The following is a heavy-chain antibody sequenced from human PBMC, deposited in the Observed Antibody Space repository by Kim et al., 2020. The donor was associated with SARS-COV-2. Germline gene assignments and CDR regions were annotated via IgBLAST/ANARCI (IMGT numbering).Heavy chain of an antibody. Sequence: GGSLRLSCAASGFTFSSYAMHWVRQAPGKGLEWVAVISYDGSNKYYADSVKGRFTISRDNSKNTLYLQMNSLRAEDTAVYYCARDSEWLVQVVDYWGQGTLVTVSS. CDR2: ISYDGSNK. J-gene: IGHJ4*02. CDR3: ARDSEWLVQVVDY. CDR1: GFTFSSYA. V-gene: IGHV3-30*04. D-gene: IGHD6-19*01.